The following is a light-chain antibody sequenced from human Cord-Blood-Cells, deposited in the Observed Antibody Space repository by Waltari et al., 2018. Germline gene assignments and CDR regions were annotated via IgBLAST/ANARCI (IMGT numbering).Light chain of an antibody. CDR1: QSVLYSSNNKNY. V-gene: IGKV4-1*01. CDR3: QQYYSTLT. Sequence: DIVMTQSPDSLAVSLGERATIHFKSSQSVLYSSNNKNYLAWYQQKPGQPPKLLIYWASTRESGGPDRFSGSGSGTGFTLTISSLQAEDVAVYYCQQYYSTLTFGGGTKVEIK. J-gene: IGKJ4*01. CDR2: WAS.